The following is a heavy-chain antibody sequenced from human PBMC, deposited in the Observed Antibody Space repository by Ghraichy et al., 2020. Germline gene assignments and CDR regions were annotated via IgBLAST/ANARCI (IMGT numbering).Heavy chain of an antibody. CDR2: IYYSGST. V-gene: IGHV4-39*01. CDR1: GGSISSSSYY. D-gene: IGHD3-3*01. CDR3: ARHLWSGYYFNWFDP. J-gene: IGHJ5*02. Sequence: SETLSLTCTVSGGSISSSSYYWGWIRQPPGKGLEWIGSIYYSGSTYYNPSLKSRVTISVDTSKNQFSLKLSSVTAADTAVYYCARHLWSGYYFNWFDPWGQGTLVTVSS.